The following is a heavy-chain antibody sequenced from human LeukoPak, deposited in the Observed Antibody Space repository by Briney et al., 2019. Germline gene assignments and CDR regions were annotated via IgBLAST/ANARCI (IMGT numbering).Heavy chain of an antibody. V-gene: IGHV4-34*01. CDR1: GGSFSGYY. D-gene: IGHD6-13*01. CDR3: ARKGLSSSWYQSNWFDP. CDR2: INHSGST. Sequence: SETLSLTCAVYGGSFSGYYWSWIRQPPGKGLEWTGEINHSGSTNYNPSLKSRVTISVDTSKNQFSLKLSSVTAADTAVYYCARKGLSSSWYQSNWFDPWGQGTLVTVSS. J-gene: IGHJ5*02.